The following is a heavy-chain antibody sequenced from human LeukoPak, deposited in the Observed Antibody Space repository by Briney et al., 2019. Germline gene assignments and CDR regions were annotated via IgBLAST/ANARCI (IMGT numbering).Heavy chain of an antibody. D-gene: IGHD6-13*01. Sequence: GGSLRLACAASGFTFSSYWMTSVRQAPGRGLGWVANRKPDGSVGYYVDSVRGRFIISRDNAGNSLYLQMNSLRVEDTAVYYCTQNLVAAAGDHWGQGTLRIVSS. CDR1: GFTFSSYW. J-gene: IGHJ4*02. CDR3: TQNLVAAAGDH. CDR2: RKPDGSVG. V-gene: IGHV3-7*01.